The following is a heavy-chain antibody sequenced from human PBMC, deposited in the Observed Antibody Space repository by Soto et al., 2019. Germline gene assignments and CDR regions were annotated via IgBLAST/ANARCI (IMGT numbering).Heavy chain of an antibody. Sequence: QTLSLTCAISGDSVSSNSAAWNLVRQSPSRGLEWLGRTYYRSKWYDDYAVSVKSRITISPDTSKNQFSLHLKSVTPEDTAVYYCARGAGRGYCSGNTCYSPYNYYGMDVWGQGTTVTVSS. CDR2: TYYRSKWYD. J-gene: IGHJ6*02. V-gene: IGHV6-1*01. CDR3: ARGAGRGYCSGNTCYSPYNYYGMDV. D-gene: IGHD2-15*01. CDR1: GDSVSSNSAA.